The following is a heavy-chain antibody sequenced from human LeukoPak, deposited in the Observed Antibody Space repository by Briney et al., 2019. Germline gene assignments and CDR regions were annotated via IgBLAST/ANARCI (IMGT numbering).Heavy chain of an antibody. J-gene: IGHJ4*02. V-gene: IGHV5-51*01. CDR1: GHSFTNYW. D-gene: IGHD1-20*01. CDR2: IYPGDSDT. Sequence: GESLKISCKGSGHSFTNYWIGWVRQMPGKGLEWMGIIYPGDSDTRYSPSFQGQVTISADKSISTAYLQWRSLKASDTAMYYCARHVDITATTLIYWGQGTQVTVSS. CDR3: ARHVDITATTLIY.